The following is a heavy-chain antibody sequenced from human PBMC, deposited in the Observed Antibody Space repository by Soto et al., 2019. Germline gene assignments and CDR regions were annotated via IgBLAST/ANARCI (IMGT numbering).Heavy chain of an antibody. CDR2: IKKDGSET. Sequence: EVQLVESGGGLVQPGGSLRLSCAASGFTFSTYWMSWVRQAPGMGLEWLAIIKKDGSETHYVDSVKGRFTTSRDNAKNSLFRKINSLRADDTAVYFWARGGGWELDYWGQGTLVTVSS. CDR3: ARGGGWELDY. J-gene: IGHJ4*02. CDR1: GFTFSTYW. V-gene: IGHV3-7*03. D-gene: IGHD1-26*01.